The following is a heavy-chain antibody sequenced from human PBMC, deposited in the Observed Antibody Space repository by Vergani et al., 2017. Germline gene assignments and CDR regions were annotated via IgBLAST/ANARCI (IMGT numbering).Heavy chain of an antibody. D-gene: IGHD3-10*01. CDR2: IIPIFGTA. CDR1: GGTFSSYT. Sequence: QVQLVQSGAEVKKPGSSVKVSCKASGGTFSSYTISWVRQAPGQGLEWMGRIIPIFGTANYAQKFQGRVTITADKSTSTAYMELRSLRSDDTAVYYCARDFGGSGKPDYWGQGTLVTVSS. V-gene: IGHV1-69*08. J-gene: IGHJ4*02. CDR3: ARDFGGSGKPDY.